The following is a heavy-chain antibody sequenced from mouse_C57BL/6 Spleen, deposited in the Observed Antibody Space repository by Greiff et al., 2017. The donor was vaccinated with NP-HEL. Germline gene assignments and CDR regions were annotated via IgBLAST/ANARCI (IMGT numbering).Heavy chain of an antibody. V-gene: IGHV1-53*01. CDR2: INPSNGGT. CDR3: ARGGYDYYYAMDY. D-gene: IGHD2-2*01. Sequence: QVQLQQPGTELVKPGASVKLSCKASGYTFTSYWMHWVKQRPGQGLEWIGNINPSNGGTNYNEKFKSKATLTVDKSSSTAYMQLSSLTSEDSAVYYFARGGYDYYYAMDYWGQGTSVTVSS. J-gene: IGHJ4*01. CDR1: GYTFTSYW.